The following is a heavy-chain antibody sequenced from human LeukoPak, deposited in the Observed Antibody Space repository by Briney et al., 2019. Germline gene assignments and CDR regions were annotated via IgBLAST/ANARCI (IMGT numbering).Heavy chain of an antibody. CDR3: TTTMMQYYYDSRGYYGFDY. D-gene: IGHD3-22*01. CDR2: IKSKTDEGTT. J-gene: IGHJ4*02. Sequence: GGSLRLSCAASGFTFSNAWMSWVRQAPGKGLEWVGRIKSKTDEGTTDYAAPVKGRFTISRDDSKNTMYLQMNSLKTEDTAVYYCTTTMMQYYYDSRGYYGFDYWGQGTLVTVSS. CDR1: GFTFSNAW. V-gene: IGHV3-15*01.